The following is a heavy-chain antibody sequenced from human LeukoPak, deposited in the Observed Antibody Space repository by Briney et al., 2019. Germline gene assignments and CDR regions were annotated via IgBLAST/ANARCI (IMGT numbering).Heavy chain of an antibody. CDR3: ARRSPFTIFGVGNGPSFDY. CDR1: GFTFSSYS. Sequence: GGSLRLSCAASGFTFSSYSMNWVRQAPGKGLEWVSYISSSSSTIYYADSVKGRFTISRDNAKNSLYLQMNSLRAEDTAVYYCARRSPFTIFGVGNGPSFDYWGQGTLVTVSS. V-gene: IGHV3-48*04. D-gene: IGHD3-3*01. CDR2: ISSSSSTI. J-gene: IGHJ4*02.